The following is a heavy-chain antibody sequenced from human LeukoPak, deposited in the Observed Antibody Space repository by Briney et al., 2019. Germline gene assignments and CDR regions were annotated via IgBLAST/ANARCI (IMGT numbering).Heavy chain of an antibody. V-gene: IGHV4-34*01. CDR1: GGSFSGYY. D-gene: IGHD6-19*01. CDR3: ARAESSGWRKRWAEYFQH. Sequence: SETLSLTCAVYGGSFSGYYWSWIRQPPGRGLEWIGEINHSGSTNYNPSLKSRVTISVDTSKNQFSLKLSSVTAADTAVYYCARAESSGWRKRWAEYFQHWGQGTLVTVSS. CDR2: INHSGST. J-gene: IGHJ1*01.